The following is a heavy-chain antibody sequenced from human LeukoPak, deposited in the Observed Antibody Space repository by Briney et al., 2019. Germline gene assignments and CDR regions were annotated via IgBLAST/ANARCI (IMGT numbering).Heavy chain of an antibody. CDR3: ARESKELLWFGELGWFDP. CDR2: IIPIFGTA. J-gene: IGHJ5*02. CDR1: GGTFSSYA. Sequence: GASVKVSCKASGGTFSSYAISWVRQAPGQGLEWMGGIIPIFGTANYAQKFQGRVTITADKSTSTAYMELSSLRSEDTAVYYCARESKELLWFGELGWFDPWGQGTLVTASS. V-gene: IGHV1-69*06. D-gene: IGHD3-10*01.